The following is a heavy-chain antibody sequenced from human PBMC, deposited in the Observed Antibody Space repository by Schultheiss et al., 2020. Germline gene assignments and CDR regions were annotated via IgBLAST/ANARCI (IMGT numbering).Heavy chain of an antibody. CDR3: ARRGGQLGYCSSTSCYHYYYYGMDV. V-gene: IGHV1-8*02. Sequence: ASVKVSCKASGYTFTSYYMHWVRQAPGQRLEWMGWMNPNSGNTGYAQKFQGRVTMTRNTSISTAYMELSSLRSEDTAVYYCARRGGQLGYCSSTSCYHYYYYGMDVWGQGTTVTVYS. D-gene: IGHD2-2*01. J-gene: IGHJ6*02. CDR1: GYTFTSYY. CDR2: MNPNSGNT.